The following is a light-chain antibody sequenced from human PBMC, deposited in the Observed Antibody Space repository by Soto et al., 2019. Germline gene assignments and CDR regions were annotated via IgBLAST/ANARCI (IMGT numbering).Light chain of an antibody. J-gene: IGKJ1*01. Sequence: SPATLSLSPGERATLSCRASESVNSNYLAWYQPKPGQAPRLLIYGASTRATGIPDRFSGSGSGTDFILTISRLEPDDFAVYYCQQYGRSPRTFGQGTKVDIK. CDR1: ESVNSNY. V-gene: IGKV3-20*01. CDR3: QQYGRSPRT. CDR2: GAS.